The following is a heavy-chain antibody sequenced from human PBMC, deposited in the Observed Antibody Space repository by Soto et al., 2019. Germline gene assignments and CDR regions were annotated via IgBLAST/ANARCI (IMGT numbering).Heavy chain of an antibody. CDR2: ISAYNGNT. J-gene: IGHJ4*02. Sequence: QVQLVQSGAEVKKPGASVKVSCKASGYTFTSYGISWVRQAPGQGLEWMGWISAYNGNTNYAQKLQGRVTMTTDTSTSTAYRELRGLRSDDTAVYYCARGDYYDSSGYYPSFDYWGQGTLVTVSS. V-gene: IGHV1-18*01. CDR3: ARGDYYDSSGYYPSFDY. CDR1: GYTFTSYG. D-gene: IGHD3-22*01.